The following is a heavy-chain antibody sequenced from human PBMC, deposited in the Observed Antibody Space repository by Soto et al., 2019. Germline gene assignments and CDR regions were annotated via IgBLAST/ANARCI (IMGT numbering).Heavy chain of an antibody. D-gene: IGHD5-18*01. Sequence: QVQLVQSGGEVKKPGASVKVSCKASGYTFTSYGISWLRQAPGQTLEWMGWISAYNGNTNYAQKLQGRVTMTTDTSTSTAYMELRSLRSDDTAVYYCASSLLVGYGLEGESDWGQGTLVTVSS. V-gene: IGHV1-18*01. CDR2: ISAYNGNT. J-gene: IGHJ4*02. CDR1: GYTFTSYG. CDR3: ASSLLVGYGLEGESD.